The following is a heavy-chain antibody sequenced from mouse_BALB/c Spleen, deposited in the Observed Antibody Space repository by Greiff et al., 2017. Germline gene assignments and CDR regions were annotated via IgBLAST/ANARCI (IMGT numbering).Heavy chain of an antibody. D-gene: IGHD1-1*01. Sequence: EVQGVESGGGLVKPGGYLKLSCAASGFTFSSYAMSWVRQSPEKRLEWVAEISSGGSYTYYPDTVTGRFTISRDNAKNTLYLEMSSLRSEDTAMYYCARVYYGSSYFDYWGQGTTLTVSS. J-gene: IGHJ2*01. CDR3: ARVYYGSSYFDY. CDR1: GFTFSSYA. CDR2: ISSGGSYT. V-gene: IGHV5-9-4*01.